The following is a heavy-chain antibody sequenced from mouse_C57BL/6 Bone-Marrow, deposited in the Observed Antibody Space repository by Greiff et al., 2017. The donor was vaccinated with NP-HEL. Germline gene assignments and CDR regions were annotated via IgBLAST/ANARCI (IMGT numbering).Heavy chain of an antibody. Sequence: QVHVKQSGAELARPGASVKLSCKASGYTFTSYGISWVKQRTGQGLEWIGEIYPRSGNTYYNEKFKGKATLTADKSSSTAYMELRSLTSEDSAAYFCARYVDYYGSSHWYFDVWGTGTTVTVSS. CDR3: ARYVDYYGSSHWYFDV. CDR2: IYPRSGNT. J-gene: IGHJ1*03. V-gene: IGHV1-81*01. D-gene: IGHD1-1*01. CDR1: GYTFTSYG.